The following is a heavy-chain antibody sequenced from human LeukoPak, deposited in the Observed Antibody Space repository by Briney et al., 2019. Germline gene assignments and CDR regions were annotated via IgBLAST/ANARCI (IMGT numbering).Heavy chain of an antibody. D-gene: IGHD6-13*01. Sequence: SETLSPTCTVSGGSISSGGYYWSWIRQHPGKGLEWIGYIYYSGSTYYNPPLKSRVTISVDTSKNQFSLKLSSVTAADTAVYYCARSGPLGAAAEIDYWGQGTLVTVSS. CDR2: IYYSGST. J-gene: IGHJ4*02. V-gene: IGHV4-31*03. CDR3: ARSGPLGAAAEIDY. CDR1: GGSISSGGYY.